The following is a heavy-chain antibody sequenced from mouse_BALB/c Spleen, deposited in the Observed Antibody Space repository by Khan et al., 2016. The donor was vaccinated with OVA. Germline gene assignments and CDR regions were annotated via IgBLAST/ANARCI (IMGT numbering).Heavy chain of an antibody. J-gene: IGHJ4*01. CDR2: IWSDGRA. D-gene: IGHD1-2*01. CDR3: ARQHYYHYYVMDY. CDR1: GFSLTDSG. V-gene: IGHV2-6-1*01. Sequence: QMQLKQSGPALMTPSQTLSITCTISGFSLTDSGVHWVHKPPGKGLEWLVVIWSDGRAPYNSDLKSRLSISKDNSNRQVIIKMNSHPTDDICVYGGARQHYYHYYVMDYWGQGTSVTVSS.